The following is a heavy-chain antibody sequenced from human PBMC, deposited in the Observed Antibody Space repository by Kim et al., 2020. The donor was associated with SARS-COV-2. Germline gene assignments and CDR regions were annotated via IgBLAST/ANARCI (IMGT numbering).Heavy chain of an antibody. CDR1: GGTFSSYA. Sequence: SVKVSCKASGGTFSSYAISWVRQAPGQGLEWMGGIIPIFGTANYAQKFQGRVTITADESTSTAYMELSSLRSEDTAVYYCASYCGSGNWFDSWGQGTLVTVSS. CDR2: IIPIFGTA. CDR3: ASYCGSGNWFDS. D-gene: IGHD3-10*01. J-gene: IGHJ5*01. V-gene: IGHV1-69*13.